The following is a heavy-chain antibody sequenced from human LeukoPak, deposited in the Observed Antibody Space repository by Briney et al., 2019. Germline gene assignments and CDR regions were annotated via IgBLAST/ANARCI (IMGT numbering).Heavy chain of an antibody. J-gene: IGHJ4*02. D-gene: IGHD6-19*01. CDR2: INPSGGST. Sequence: EASVKVSCKASGYTFTSYYMHWVRQAPGQGLEWMGIINPSGGSTSYAQKFQGRVTMTRDTSTSTVYMELSSLRSEDTAVYYCARDLGSSRAAAPVGYYFDYWGQGTLVTVSS. V-gene: IGHV1-46*01. CDR1: GYTFTSYY. CDR3: ARDLGSSRAAAPVGYYFDY.